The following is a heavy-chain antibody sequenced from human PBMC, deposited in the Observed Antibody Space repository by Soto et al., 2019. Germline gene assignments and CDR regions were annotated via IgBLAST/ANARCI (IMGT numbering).Heavy chain of an antibody. V-gene: IGHV3-9*01. Sequence: EVQLVESGGGWVQPGRSLRLSCAASGFTFDVYAMHWVRQAPGKGLEWVSGINYNIGSVGYADSVKGRFTISRDNAKNSLHLQMNSLRAEDTAVYYCAKDISLRGWVYLVVEYWGQGTLVTVSP. D-gene: IGHD6-13*01. CDR2: INYNIGSV. CDR1: GFTFDVYA. CDR3: AKDISLRGWVYLVVEY. J-gene: IGHJ4*02.